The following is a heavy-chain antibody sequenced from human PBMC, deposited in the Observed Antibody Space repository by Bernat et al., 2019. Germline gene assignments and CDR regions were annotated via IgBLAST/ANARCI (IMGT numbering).Heavy chain of an antibody. CDR1: GFTFSSYS. V-gene: IGHV3-48*02. CDR3: AGGGGGITIFGVVIEAANYYYMDV. Sequence: EVQLVESGGGLVQPGGSLRLSCAASGFTFSSYSMNWVRQAPGKGLEWVSYISSSSSTIYYADSVKGRFTISRNNAKNSLYLQMNSLRDEDTAVYYCAGGGGGITIFGVVIEAANYYYMDVWGKGTTVTVSS. J-gene: IGHJ6*03. D-gene: IGHD3-3*01. CDR2: ISSSSSTI.